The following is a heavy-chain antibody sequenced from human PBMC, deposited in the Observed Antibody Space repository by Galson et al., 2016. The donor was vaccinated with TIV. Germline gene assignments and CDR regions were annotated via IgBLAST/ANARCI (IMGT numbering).Heavy chain of an antibody. CDR2: IITIFGTT. V-gene: IGHV1-69*13. J-gene: IGHJ5*02. CDR1: GGTLASGGKLSSYV. Sequence: SVKVSCKALGGTLASGGKLSSYVISWVRQAPGQGLEWMGRIITIFGTTKSAQQSQGRVPITADESTDTAYVELTSRTSEDTAVYYCARATNYYDNWFDPWGQGTLVTVSS. CDR3: ARATNYYDNWFDP. D-gene: IGHD3-10*01.